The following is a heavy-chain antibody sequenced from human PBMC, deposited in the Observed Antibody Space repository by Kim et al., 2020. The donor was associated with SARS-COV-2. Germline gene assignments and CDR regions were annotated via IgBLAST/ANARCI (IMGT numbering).Heavy chain of an antibody. V-gene: IGHV1-3*01. CDR2: KT. D-gene: IGHD6-19*01. Sequence: KTRYAQKCQARVSITRDTSATTAYLELGGLRSEDTAVYYCAREAVAGSFDYWGQGTLVTVSS. J-gene: IGHJ4*02. CDR3: AREAVAGSFDY.